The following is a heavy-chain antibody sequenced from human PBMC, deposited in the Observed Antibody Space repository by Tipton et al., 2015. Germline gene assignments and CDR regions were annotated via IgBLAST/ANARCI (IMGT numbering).Heavy chain of an antibody. Sequence: GLVKPSQTLSLTCVISGDSVSSNSAAWNWIRQSPSRGLEWLGRTYYRSKWHNDYAVSVKRRVTIDPDTSKNQFFLQLNSVTPEDAAVYCGAGERAARWGGMPQGGLGVWGQGTTVIVSS. D-gene: IGHD3-16*01. J-gene: IGHJ6*02. CDR3: AGERAARWGGMPQGGLGV. CDR2: TYYRSKWHN. V-gene: IGHV6-1*01. CDR1: GDSVSSNSAA.